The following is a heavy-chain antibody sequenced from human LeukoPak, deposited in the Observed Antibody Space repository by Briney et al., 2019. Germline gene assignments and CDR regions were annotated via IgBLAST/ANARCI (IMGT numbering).Heavy chain of an antibody. V-gene: IGHV1-2*02. J-gene: IGHJ6*03. CDR3: ARDGGYSSSWYYYYYYMDV. CDR2: INPNSGGT. CDR1: GYTFTSYA. D-gene: IGHD6-13*01. Sequence: GASVKVSCKASGYTFTSYAMNWVRQAPGQGLEWMGWINPNSGGTNYAQKFQGRVTMTRDTSISTTYMELSRLRSDDTAVYYCARDGGYSSSWYYYYYYMDVWGKGTTVTVSS.